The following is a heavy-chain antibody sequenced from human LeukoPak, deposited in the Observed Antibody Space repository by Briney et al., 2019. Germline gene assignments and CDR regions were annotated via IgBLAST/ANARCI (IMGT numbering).Heavy chain of an antibody. V-gene: IGHV1-2*06. Sequence: GASVKLSFKASGYNVTGCYMHWVRQAPGQGLEWMGRINPNSGGTKYAQKFRGKVTMTRDTSISTAYMELSMLRSDDTAVYDCARDFSSGWYPKDVFDIWGQGTMVTVSS. CDR1: GYNVTGCY. CDR3: ARDFSSGWYPKDVFDI. CDR2: INPNSGGT. J-gene: IGHJ3*02. D-gene: IGHD6-19*01.